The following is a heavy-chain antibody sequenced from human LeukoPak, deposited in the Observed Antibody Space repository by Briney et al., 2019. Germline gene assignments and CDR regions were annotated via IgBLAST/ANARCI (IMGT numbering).Heavy chain of an antibody. CDR1: GFTFSKYS. CDR2: ISRSSSYI. CDR3: ASSYYYDSSDYLPFDY. Sequence: PGGSLRLSCAASGFTFSKYSMNWVRQAPGKGLEWVSSISRSSSYIYYADSVKGRSTISRDNARNSLYLQMNSLRAEDTAVYYCASSYYYDSSDYLPFDYWGQGILVTVSS. D-gene: IGHD3-22*01. V-gene: IGHV3-21*01. J-gene: IGHJ4*02.